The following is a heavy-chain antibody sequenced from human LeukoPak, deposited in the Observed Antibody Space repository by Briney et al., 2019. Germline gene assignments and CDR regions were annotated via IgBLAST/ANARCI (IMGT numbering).Heavy chain of an antibody. D-gene: IGHD6-13*01. CDR1: GFTFSSYW. CDR2: ISQDGSEN. Sequence: GGSLRLSCTASGFTFSSYWMSWVRQAPGKGLEWVANISQDGSENYYVDSVKGRFSISRDNAKSSLYLQMNSLKAADTAVYYCACSRTFDYWGQRTLVTVSS. CDR3: ACSRTFDY. V-gene: IGHV3-7*01. J-gene: IGHJ4*02.